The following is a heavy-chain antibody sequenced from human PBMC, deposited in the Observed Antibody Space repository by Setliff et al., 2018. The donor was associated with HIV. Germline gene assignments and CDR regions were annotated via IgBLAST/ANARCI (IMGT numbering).Heavy chain of an antibody. CDR3: ARYQLLWLAFDS. CDR2: VYYSGSP. D-gene: IGHD2-2*01. V-gene: IGHV4-39*01. J-gene: IGHJ4*02. CDR1: GGSIITSSHF. Sequence: SETLSLTCTVSGGSIITSSHFWGWVRQPPGKGLEWIATVYYSGSPAYNPSLKSRLSISADTSNNQFSLKLTSVTAADTALYFCARYQLLWLAFDSWGQGTLVTVSS.